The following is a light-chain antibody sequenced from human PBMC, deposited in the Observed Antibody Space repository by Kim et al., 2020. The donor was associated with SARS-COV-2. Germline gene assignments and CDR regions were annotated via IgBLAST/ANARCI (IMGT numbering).Light chain of an antibody. Sequence: QSALTQPPPATGSPGQSVTISCTGTSSDVGGYNYVSWYQYHPGKAPKVMIYEVSKRPSGVPDRFSGSKSGNTASLTVSGLQAKDEADYYCSSYALTNSVLFGAGAQLTVL. CDR2: EVS. CDR1: SSDVGGYNY. J-gene: IGLJ2*01. V-gene: IGLV2-8*01. CDR3: SSYALTNSVL.